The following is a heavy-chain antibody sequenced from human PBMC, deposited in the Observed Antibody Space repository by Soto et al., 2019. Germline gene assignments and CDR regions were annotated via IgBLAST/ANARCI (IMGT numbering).Heavy chain of an antibody. CDR3: ARDGFYDILTGAFYYYYGMDV. Sequence: GSLRLSCAASGFTFSSYAMSWVRQAPGKGLEWVSVISYGGSNKYYADSVKGRFTISRDNSKNTLYLQMNSLRAEDTAVYYCARDGFYDILTGAFYYYYGMDVWGQGTTVTVSS. V-gene: IGHV3-30-3*01. D-gene: IGHD3-9*01. CDR1: GFTFSSYA. CDR2: ISYGGSNK. J-gene: IGHJ6*02.